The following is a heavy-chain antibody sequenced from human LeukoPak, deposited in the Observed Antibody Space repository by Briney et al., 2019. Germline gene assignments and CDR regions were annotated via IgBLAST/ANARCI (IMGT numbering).Heavy chain of an antibody. CDR2: IKQDGSEK. J-gene: IGHJ6*04. Sequence: GGSLRLCCAASGFTFNDYWMTWVRQAAGKGLEWVAHIKQDGSEKYYVDSLKGRFTISRDNAKNSLFLQMNSLRAEDTAVYYCVRDCSSASLSSGCYYAMDVWGKGTTVTVSS. CDR1: GFTFNDYW. D-gene: IGHD2-2*01. CDR3: VRDCSSASLSSGCYYAMDV. V-gene: IGHV3-7*03.